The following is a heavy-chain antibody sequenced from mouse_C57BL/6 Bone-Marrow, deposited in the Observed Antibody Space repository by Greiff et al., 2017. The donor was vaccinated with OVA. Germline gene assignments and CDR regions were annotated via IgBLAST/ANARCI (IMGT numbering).Heavy chain of an antibody. D-gene: IGHD1-1*01. CDR1: GYSFTSYW. Sequence: LVESGAELAKPGASVKLSCKASGYSFTSYWMHWVKQRPGQGLEWIGYINPSSGYTKYNQKFKDKATLTVDKSSSTAYMQLSSLTYEDSADDYCARRILRRDWFAYWGQGTLVTVSA. V-gene: IGHV1-7*01. CDR2: INPSSGYT. J-gene: IGHJ3*01. CDR3: ARRILRRDWFAY.